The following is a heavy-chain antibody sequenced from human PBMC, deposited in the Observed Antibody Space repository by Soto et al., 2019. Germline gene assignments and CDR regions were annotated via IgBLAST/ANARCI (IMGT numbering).Heavy chain of an antibody. Sequence: QVQLQESGPGLVKPSQTLSLTCTVSGGSINSGDYYWSWIRQPPGKGLECIGYIYYSGSTYYNPSLKSRVTISVDTSKNQFSLKLTSVTAADTAVYYCARVPFYDSSGRSYYFDYWGQGTLVTVSS. V-gene: IGHV4-30-4*01. D-gene: IGHD3-22*01. CDR3: ARVPFYDSSGRSYYFDY. CDR1: GGSINSGDYY. CDR2: IYYSGST. J-gene: IGHJ4*02.